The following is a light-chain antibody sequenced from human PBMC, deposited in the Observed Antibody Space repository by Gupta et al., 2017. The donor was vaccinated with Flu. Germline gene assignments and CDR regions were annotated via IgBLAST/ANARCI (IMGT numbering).Light chain of an antibody. CDR3: TQSLPVLT. J-gene: IGKJ4*01. CDR2: LGS. Sequence: DIVMTQYPLSLPVAPGESASMSCRSSQSLLKSNGSNYLDWYLQRPGRSPQLMIYLGSQRACGVPDRFSGSGEGKDFTLKSSRGEDEDVGVYYGTQSLPVLTFGRGTKIEI. V-gene: IGKV2-28*01. CDR1: QSLLKSNGSNY.